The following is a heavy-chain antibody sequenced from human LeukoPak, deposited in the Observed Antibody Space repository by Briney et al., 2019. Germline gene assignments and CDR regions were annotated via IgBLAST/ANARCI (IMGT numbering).Heavy chain of an antibody. D-gene: IGHD3-10*01. CDR1: GYTFTSYY. CDR2: INPSGGST. J-gene: IGHJ4*02. Sequence: ASVKASCKASGYTFTSYYMHWVRQAPGQGLEWMGIINPSGGSTSYAQKFQGRVTMTRDTSTSTVYMELSSLRSEDTAVYYCASIGFHYYGSGSYHNRDDYWGQGTLVTVSS. V-gene: IGHV1-46*03. CDR3: ASIGFHYYGSGSYHNRDDY.